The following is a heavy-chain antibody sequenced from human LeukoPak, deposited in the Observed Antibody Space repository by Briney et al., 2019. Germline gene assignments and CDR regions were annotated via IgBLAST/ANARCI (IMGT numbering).Heavy chain of an antibody. Sequence: GGSLRLSCAASGFTFSSYGMHWVRQAPGKGLEWVAVISYDGSNKYYADSVKGRFTISRDNSKNTLYLQMNSLRAEDTAVYYCAREVAYCGGDCYSDHFDYWGQGTLVTVSS. J-gene: IGHJ4*02. CDR3: AREVAYCGGDCYSDHFDY. D-gene: IGHD2-21*02. V-gene: IGHV3-30*19. CDR2: ISYDGSNK. CDR1: GFTFSSYG.